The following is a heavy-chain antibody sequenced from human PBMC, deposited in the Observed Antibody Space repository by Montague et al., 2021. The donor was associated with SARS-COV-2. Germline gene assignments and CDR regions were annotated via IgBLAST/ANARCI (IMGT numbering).Heavy chain of an antibody. CDR3: AREDPSFDAFDI. CDR1: GFTFSSYA. CDR2: ISSDGSNK. V-gene: IGHV3-30-3*01. J-gene: IGHJ3*02. Sequence: SLRLSCAASGFTFSSYAMHWVRQAPGKGLEWVAVISSDGSNKYYXDSVKGRFTISRDNSKNTLYLQMNSLRAEDTAVYYCAREDPSFDAFDIWGQGTMVTVSS.